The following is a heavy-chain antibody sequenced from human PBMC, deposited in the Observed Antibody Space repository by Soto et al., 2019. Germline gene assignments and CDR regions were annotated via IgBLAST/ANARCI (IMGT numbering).Heavy chain of an antibody. Sequence: PGESLKISCKGSGYSFTSYWIGWVRQMPGKGLEWMGIIYPGDSDTRYSPSFQGQVTISADKSISTAYLQWSSLKASDTAMYYCARGSRDSSGWRRKDYYYYGMDVWGKGTTVTVSS. J-gene: IGHJ6*04. CDR3: ARGSRDSSGWRRKDYYYYGMDV. V-gene: IGHV5-51*01. CDR1: GYSFTSYW. CDR2: IYPGDSDT. D-gene: IGHD6-19*01.